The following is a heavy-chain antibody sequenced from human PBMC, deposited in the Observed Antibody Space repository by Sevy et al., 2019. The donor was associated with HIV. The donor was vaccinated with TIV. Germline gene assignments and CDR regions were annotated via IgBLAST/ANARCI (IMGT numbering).Heavy chain of an antibody. J-gene: IGHJ4*02. D-gene: IGHD2-15*01. V-gene: IGHV1-18*01. CDR1: GYTFSTYH. CDR3: ARAYCSGGRCYSLAY. CDR2: VSPHNGDT. Sequence: ASVKVSCKVSGYTFSTYHITWVRQPPGQGLEWMGRVSPHNGDTNYAQKLQGRVTMITDASTNTAYMELGSLRSDDTAVYYCARAYCSGGRCYSLAYWGQGTLVTVSS.